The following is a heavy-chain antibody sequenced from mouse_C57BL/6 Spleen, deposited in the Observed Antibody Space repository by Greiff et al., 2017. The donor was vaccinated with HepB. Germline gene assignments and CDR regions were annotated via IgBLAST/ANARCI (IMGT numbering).Heavy chain of an antibody. CDR3: ARDITTVVATGYFDY. Sequence: VQLQQSGPELVKPGASVKISCKASGYAFSSSWMNWVKQRPGKGLEWIGRIYPGDGDTNYNGKFKGKATLTADKSSSTAYMQLSSLTSEDSAVYFGARDITTVVATGYFDYWGQGTTLTVSS. J-gene: IGHJ2*01. D-gene: IGHD1-1*01. CDR1: GYAFSSSW. CDR2: IYPGDGDT. V-gene: IGHV1-82*01.